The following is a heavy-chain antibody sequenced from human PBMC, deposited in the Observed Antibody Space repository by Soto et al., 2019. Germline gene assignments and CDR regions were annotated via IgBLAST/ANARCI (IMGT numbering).Heavy chain of an antibody. CDR3: ATDQCTTGVCYPYYLYGMDV. CDR2: ISYDGSNN. CDR1: GFTFSSYA. D-gene: IGHD2-8*01. J-gene: IGHJ6*02. Sequence: QVQMVESGGGVVQPGRSLRLSCAASGFTFSSYAMHWVRQAPGKGLEWVAVISYDGSNNFYADSVKGRFTISRDNSKNTLYLQMRSLRAEDTAVYYCATDQCTTGVCYPYYLYGMDVWGQGSTVTASS. V-gene: IGHV3-30-3*01.